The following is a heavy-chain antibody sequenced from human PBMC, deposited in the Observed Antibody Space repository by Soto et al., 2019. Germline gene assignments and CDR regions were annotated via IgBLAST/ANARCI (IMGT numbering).Heavy chain of an antibody. V-gene: IGHV4-34*01. D-gene: IGHD3-3*01. J-gene: IGHJ5*02. CDR1: GGSFSGYY. Sequence: SEALSLTCAVYGGSFSGYYWSWIRQPPGKGLEWIGEINHSGSTNYNPSLKSRVTISVDTSKNQFSLKLSSVTAADTAVYYCARGGITIFGVVPPNWFDPWGQGTLVTVSS. CDR2: INHSGST. CDR3: ARGGITIFGVVPPNWFDP.